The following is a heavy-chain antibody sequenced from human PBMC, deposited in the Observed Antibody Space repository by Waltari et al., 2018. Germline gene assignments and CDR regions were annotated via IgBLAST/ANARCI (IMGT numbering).Heavy chain of an antibody. D-gene: IGHD6-19*01. Sequence: EVQLVESGGGLVQPGGSLRLSCAASGFTFSIYEMNWVRQAPGNGLEGVSYSSSSGSTRYDADTVKGRFTISRDNAKNSLYLQMNSLRAEDTAVYYCAREESSGWLSFDYWGQGTLVTVSS. CDR3: AREESSGWLSFDY. CDR1: GFTFSIYE. V-gene: IGHV3-48*03. J-gene: IGHJ4*02. CDR2: SSSSGSTR.